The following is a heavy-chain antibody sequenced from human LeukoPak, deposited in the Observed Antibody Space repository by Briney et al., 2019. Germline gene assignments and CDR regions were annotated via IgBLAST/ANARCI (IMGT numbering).Heavy chain of an antibody. CDR2: IYHSGST. CDR3: ARRYSSSWYRQGGWFDP. Sequence: NPSETLSLTCAVSGGSISSSNWWSWVRQPPGKGLEWIGEIYHSGSTNYNPSLKSRVTISVDTSKNQFSLKLSSVTAADTAVYYCARRYSSSWYRQGGWFDPWGQGTLVTVSS. V-gene: IGHV4-4*02. D-gene: IGHD6-13*01. CDR1: GGSISSSNW. J-gene: IGHJ5*02.